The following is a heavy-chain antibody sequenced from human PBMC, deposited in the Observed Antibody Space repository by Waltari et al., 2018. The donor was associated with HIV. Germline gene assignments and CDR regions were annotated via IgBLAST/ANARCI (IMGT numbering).Heavy chain of an antibody. J-gene: IGHJ4*01. V-gene: IGHV3-15*01. CDR1: DFTLNNAW. CDR2: IKSKADGGTT. Sequence: EVQLVESGGCLVKPGGSLRLSCTASDFTLNNAWMSGVRQAPGKGLEGVGRIKSKADGGTTQYAAPVKGRFIISRDDSKNTLSLQMKSLKTEDTAVYYCTTSLSYWGHGTLVTVSS. CDR3: TTSLSY.